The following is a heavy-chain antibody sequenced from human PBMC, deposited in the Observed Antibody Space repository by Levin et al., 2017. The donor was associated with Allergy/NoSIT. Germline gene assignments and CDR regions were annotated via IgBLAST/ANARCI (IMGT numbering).Heavy chain of an antibody. CDR1: GGSFSGYY. J-gene: IGHJ4*02. CDR3: ASALITMVRGLGY. V-gene: IGHV4-34*01. CDR2: INHSGST. D-gene: IGHD3-10*01. Sequence: PSETLSLTCAVYGGSFSGYYWSWIRQPPGKGLEWIGEINHSGSTNYNPSLKSRVTISVDTSKNQFSLKLSSVTAADTAVYYCASALITMVRGLGYWGQGTLVTVSS.